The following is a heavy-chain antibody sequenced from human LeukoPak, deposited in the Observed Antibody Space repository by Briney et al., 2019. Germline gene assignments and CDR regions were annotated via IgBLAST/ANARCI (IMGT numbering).Heavy chain of an antibody. CDR2: ISAYNGNT. V-gene: IGHV1-18*01. Sequence: GASVKVSCKASGYTFTSYGISWVRQAPGQGLEWMGWISAYNGNTNYAQKLQGRVTMTTDTSTSTAYMELRSLRSDDTAVYYCARDLKTHSGSYYGGSGYWGQGTLVTVSS. J-gene: IGHJ4*02. CDR1: GYTFTSYG. CDR3: ARDLKTHSGSYYGGSGY. D-gene: IGHD1-26*01.